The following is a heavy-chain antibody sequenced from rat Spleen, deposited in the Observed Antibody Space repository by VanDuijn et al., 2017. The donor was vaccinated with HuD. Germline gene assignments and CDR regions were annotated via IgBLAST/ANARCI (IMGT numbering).Heavy chain of an antibody. D-gene: IGHD1-4*01. CDR1: GFSLTSYN. Sequence: QVQLMESGPGLVQPSETLSLTCTVSGFSLTSYNVHWVRQPPGKGLEWMGVMWSGGSTDYNSALKSRLSISRDTSKNQVFLKMNSLQTDDTGTYYCTRESLPGYNSHWFLSWGQGTLVTVSS. CDR2: MWSGGST. J-gene: IGHJ3*01. CDR3: TRESLPGYNSHWFLS. V-gene: IGHV2-45*01.